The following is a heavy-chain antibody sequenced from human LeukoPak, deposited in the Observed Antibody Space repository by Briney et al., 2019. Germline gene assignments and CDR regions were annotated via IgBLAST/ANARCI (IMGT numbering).Heavy chain of an antibody. J-gene: IGHJ4*02. V-gene: IGHV1-24*01. CDR1: GYTLTELS. D-gene: IGHD6-13*01. CDR3: ATLPRVFSSSWYFDY. Sequence: ASVKVSCKVSGYTLTELSMHWVRQAPGKGLEWMGGFDPEDGETIYAQKFQGRVTMTEDTSADTAYMELSSLRSEDTAVYHCATLPRVFSSSWYFDYWGQGTLVTVSS. CDR2: FDPEDGET.